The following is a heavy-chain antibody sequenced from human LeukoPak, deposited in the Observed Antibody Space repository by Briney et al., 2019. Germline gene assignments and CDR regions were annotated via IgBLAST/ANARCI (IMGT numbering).Heavy chain of an antibody. CDR3: ARDKPPPYYYDSSGIFDY. CDR2: IWYDGSNK. V-gene: IGHV3-33*01. J-gene: IGHJ4*02. CDR1: GFTFSSYG. D-gene: IGHD3-22*01. Sequence: GRSLRLSCAASGFTFSSYGMHWARQAPGKGLEWVAVIWYDGSNKYYADSVKGRFTISRDNSKNTLYLQMNSLRAEDTAVYYCARDKPPPYYYDSSGIFDYWGQGTLVTVSS.